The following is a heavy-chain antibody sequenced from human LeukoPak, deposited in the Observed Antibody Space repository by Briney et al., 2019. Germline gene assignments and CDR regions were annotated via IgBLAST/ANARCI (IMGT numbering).Heavy chain of an antibody. CDR2: INWNSDSI. V-gene: IGHV3-9*01. J-gene: IGHJ4*02. D-gene: IGHD2-2*01. CDR3: ARDCSSTSCYQAFDY. Sequence: GGSLRLSCAVSGFTFDDYAMHWVRQVPGKGLEWVSGINWNSDSIGYADSVKGRFTISGDNAKNSLYLQMNSLRAEDTAVYYCARDCSSTSCYQAFDYWGQGTLVTVSS. CDR1: GFTFDDYA.